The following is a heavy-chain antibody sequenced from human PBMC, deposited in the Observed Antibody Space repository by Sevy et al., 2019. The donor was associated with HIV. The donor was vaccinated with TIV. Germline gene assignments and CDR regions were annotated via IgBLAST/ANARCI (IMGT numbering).Heavy chain of an antibody. V-gene: IGHV3-23*01. Sequence: GGSLRLSCAASGFIFSSYAMSWVRQAPGKGLEWVSGISGSGGRTYYADSVKGRFTISRDNFRKRQYLEMNSLGAEDTAVYYCRWVGVTTNFDYWGQGTLVTVSS. CDR2: ISGSGGRT. CDR1: GFIFSSYA. CDR3: RWVGVTTNFDY. D-gene: IGHD1-26*01. J-gene: IGHJ4*02.